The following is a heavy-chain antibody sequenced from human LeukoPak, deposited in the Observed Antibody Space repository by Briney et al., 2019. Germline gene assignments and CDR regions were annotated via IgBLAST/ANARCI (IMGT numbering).Heavy chain of an antibody. J-gene: IGHJ4*02. CDR2: ISAYNGNT. V-gene: IGHV1-18*01. Sequence: ASVKVSCKASGYTFTNYGISWVRQAPGQGLEWMGWISAYNGNTNYAQNLQGRVTMTTDTSTSTAHMELRSLRSDDTAVYYCARDPRLAYCGGDCYPSFDYWGQGTLVTVSS. CDR3: ARDPRLAYCGGDCYPSFDY. D-gene: IGHD2-21*02. CDR1: GYTFTNYG.